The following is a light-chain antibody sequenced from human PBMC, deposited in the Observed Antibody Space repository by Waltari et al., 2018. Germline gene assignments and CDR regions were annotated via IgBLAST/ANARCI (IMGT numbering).Light chain of an antibody. CDR3: QQTYSTLYT. V-gene: IGKV1-39*01. CDR1: QSISTY. J-gene: IGKJ2*01. Sequence: IQMTQSPSSLSASVGDRVTITCRASQSISTYLNWYQQKPGKAPKHLIFATSSLQSGVPSRFSGSGSGTDFTLSVSSLQPEEFATYFCQQTYSTLYTFGQGTNLEIK. CDR2: ATS.